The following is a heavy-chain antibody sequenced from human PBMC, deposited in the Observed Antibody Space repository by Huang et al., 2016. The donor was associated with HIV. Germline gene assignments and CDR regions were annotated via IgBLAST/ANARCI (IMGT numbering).Heavy chain of an antibody. CDR1: GGTLRVCTYF. V-gene: IGHV4-39*01. CDR2: VNYAGGTT. J-gene: IGHJ6*03. Sequence: QLQLQESGPGLVEPSETLSLTCRFTGGTLRVCTYFWVWIRQPPGKGLEWIGSVNYAGGTTYYSPSLKTRVAMSGDKSRKTFSLTLSSVTATDTAVYYCARQPQFCANNVCSQNYYYMDVWGEGTTVTVSS. CDR3: ARQPQFCANNVCSQNYYYMDV. D-gene: IGHD2-15*01.